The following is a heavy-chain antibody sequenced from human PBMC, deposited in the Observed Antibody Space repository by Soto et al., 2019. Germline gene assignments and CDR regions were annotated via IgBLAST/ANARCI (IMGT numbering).Heavy chain of an antibody. Sequence: EVQLLESGGGLVQPGGSLRLSCAASGFTFINYAMSWVRQAPGKGLEWVSTIGGGVGCTYYADSVKGRFTISRDNSNSALYLQMNSLRVGDTAIYYCAKGILVKPPGTRTFDIWGQGTMVIVSS. CDR3: AKGILVKPPGTRTFDI. V-gene: IGHV3-23*01. CDR2: IGGGVGCT. CDR1: GFTFINYA. D-gene: IGHD6-13*01. J-gene: IGHJ3*02.